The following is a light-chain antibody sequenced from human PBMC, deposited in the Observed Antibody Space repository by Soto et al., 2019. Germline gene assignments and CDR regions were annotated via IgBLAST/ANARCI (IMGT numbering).Light chain of an antibody. Sequence: QSVLTQPPSASGSAGRSVTISCTGSSSDVGGYNSVSWYQHHPGKAPKLMIYEVSKRPSGVPDRFSGSKSGNTASLTVSGLQADDEAYYYCSSYAGSSSFVVFGGGTKLTVL. CDR3: SSYAGSSSFVV. V-gene: IGLV2-8*01. CDR1: SSDVGGYNS. CDR2: EVS. J-gene: IGLJ3*02.